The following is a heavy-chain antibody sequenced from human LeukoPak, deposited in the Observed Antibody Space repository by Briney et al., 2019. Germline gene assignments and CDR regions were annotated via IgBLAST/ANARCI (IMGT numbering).Heavy chain of an antibody. D-gene: IGHD1-26*01. CDR1: GGSFSGYY. V-gene: IGHV4-34*01. Sequence: SETLSLTCAVYGGSFSGYYWSWIRQPPGKGLEWIGEINHSGSTNYNPSLKSRVTISVDTSKNQFSLKLSSVTAADTAVYYCARRGGSYYYYYMEVWGKGTTVTISS. CDR2: INHSGST. CDR3: ARRGGSYYYYYMEV. J-gene: IGHJ6*03.